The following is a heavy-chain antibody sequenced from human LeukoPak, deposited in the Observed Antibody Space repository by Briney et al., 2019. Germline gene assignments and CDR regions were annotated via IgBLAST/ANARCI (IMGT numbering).Heavy chain of an antibody. D-gene: IGHD1-26*01. V-gene: IGHV4-61*02. CDR1: GGSISSGSYY. CDR2: IYTSGST. J-gene: IGHJ4*02. CDR3: ARGGELLSFLFDY. Sequence: PSETLSLTCTVSGGSISSGSYYWSWIRQPAGKGLEWIGRIYTSGSTNYNPSLKSRVTISVDTSKNQFSLRLSSVTAADTAVYYCARGGELLSFLFDYWGQGTLVTVSS.